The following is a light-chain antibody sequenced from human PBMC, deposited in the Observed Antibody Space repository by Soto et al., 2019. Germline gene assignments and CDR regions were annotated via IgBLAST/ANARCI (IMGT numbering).Light chain of an antibody. CDR1: QSVSNY. CDR2: DAS. CDR3: QQRSNWPPIT. Sequence: EIVLTQSPATLSLSPGERATLSCRASQSVSNYLAWYQQKPGQAPRLLIYDASNRATGIPDRFSGSGSGTDFTLTIRSLEPEDSAVYYCQQRSNWPPITFGQGTRLE. J-gene: IGKJ5*01. V-gene: IGKV3-11*01.